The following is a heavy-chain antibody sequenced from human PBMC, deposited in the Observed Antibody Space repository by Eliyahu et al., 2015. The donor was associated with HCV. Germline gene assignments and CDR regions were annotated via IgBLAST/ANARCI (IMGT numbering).Heavy chain of an antibody. J-gene: IGHJ5*02. Sequence: EVQLVESGGGLVQPGGSLRLSCAASGXTVSSYYMSWVRQAPGKGLGWVSIIYSGGTTYYADSVKGRFTISRDNSKNTLYLQMNSLRAEDTAVYYCTRDLDDDSSSLGSWGQGTLVTVSS. V-gene: IGHV3-66*01. CDR2: IYSGGTT. CDR3: TRDLDDDSSSLGS. D-gene: IGHD6-13*01. CDR1: GXTVSSYY.